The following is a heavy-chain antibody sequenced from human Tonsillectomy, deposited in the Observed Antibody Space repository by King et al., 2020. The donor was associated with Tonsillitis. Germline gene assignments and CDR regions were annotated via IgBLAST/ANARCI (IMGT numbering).Heavy chain of an antibody. CDR2: ISGDGGRK. D-gene: IGHD5-24*01. Sequence: VQLVESGGGVVQPGGSLRLSCAASGFSFDDYAMHWVRQAPGKGLEWVSLISGDGGRKYYADSVKGRFTISRDNSKNSLYLQMNSLRTEDTALYYCAKGNGYNNWDGFDIWGQGTMVTVSS. J-gene: IGHJ3*02. CDR1: GFSFDDYA. V-gene: IGHV3-43*02. CDR3: AKGNGYNNWDGFDI.